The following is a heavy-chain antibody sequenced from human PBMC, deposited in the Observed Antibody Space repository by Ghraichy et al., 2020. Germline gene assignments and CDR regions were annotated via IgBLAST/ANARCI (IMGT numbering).Heavy chain of an antibody. J-gene: IGHJ6*02. CDR3: AKHIESPPSGMDV. D-gene: IGHD2-21*01. V-gene: IGHV3-23*01. Sequence: GGSLRLSCAASGFTFSNSAVSWARQAPGKGLEWVSSISGSGSSTNYADSVKGRFTISRDNFKSTLYLQMSSLRDDDTDVYYFAKHIESPPSGMDVWGQGTMVTVSS. CDR1: GFTFSNSA. CDR2: ISGSGSST.